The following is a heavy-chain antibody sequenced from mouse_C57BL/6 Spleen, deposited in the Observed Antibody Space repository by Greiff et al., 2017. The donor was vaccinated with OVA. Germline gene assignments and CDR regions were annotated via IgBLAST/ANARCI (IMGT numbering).Heavy chain of an antibody. Sequence: EVQLQESGPGMVKPSQSLSLTCTVTGYSITSGYDWHWIRHFPGNKLEWMGYISYSGSTNYNPSLKSRISITHDTSKNHFFLKLNSVTTEDTATYYCARDDYDEGGFDYWGQGTTLTVSS. CDR3: ARDDYDEGGFDY. J-gene: IGHJ2*01. CDR1: GYSITSGYD. CDR2: ISYSGST. D-gene: IGHD2-4*01. V-gene: IGHV3-1*01.